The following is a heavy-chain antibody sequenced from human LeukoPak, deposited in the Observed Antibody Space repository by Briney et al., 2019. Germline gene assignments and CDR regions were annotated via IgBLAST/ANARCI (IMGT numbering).Heavy chain of an antibody. CDR1: GFTFDDYG. V-gene: IGHV3-20*04. CDR2: INWNGGST. J-gene: IGHJ4*02. D-gene: IGHD3-22*01. CDR3: ARDSDYYDSSGYYSPADY. Sequence: GGSLRLSCAASGFTFDDYGMSWVRQAPGKGLEWVSGINWNGGSTGYADSVKGRFTISRDNAKNSLYLQMNRLRAEDTALYYCARDSDYYDSSGYYSPADYWGQGTLVTVSS.